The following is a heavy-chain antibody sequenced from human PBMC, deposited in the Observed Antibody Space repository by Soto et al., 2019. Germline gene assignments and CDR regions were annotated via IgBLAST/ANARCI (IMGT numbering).Heavy chain of an antibody. CDR1: GNSFTTYY. CDR2: INPSGGRT. V-gene: IGHV1-46*01. CDR3: AGLYHYDSSGYYDY. D-gene: IGHD3-22*01. Sequence: GASVKVSCKASGNSFTTYYMHWVRQAPGQGLEWMGIINPSGGRTTYAQEFQGRVTMTRDTSTSTFHMELSSLTSEDTAVYYCAGLYHYDSSGYYDYWGQGTLVTVSS. J-gene: IGHJ4*02.